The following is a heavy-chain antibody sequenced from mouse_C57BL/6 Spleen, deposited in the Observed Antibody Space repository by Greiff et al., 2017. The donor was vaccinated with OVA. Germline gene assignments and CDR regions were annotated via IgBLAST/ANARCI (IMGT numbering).Heavy chain of an antibody. Sequence: EVQLVESGGDLVKPGGSLKLSCAASGFTFSSYGMSWVRQTPDKRLEWVATISSGGSYTYYPDSVKGRFTISRDNAKNTLYLQMSSLKSEDTAMYYCARRWLLDYFDYWGQGTTLTVSS. CDR2: ISSGGSYT. CDR1: GFTFSSYG. CDR3: ARRWLLDYFDY. V-gene: IGHV5-6*01. D-gene: IGHD2-3*01. J-gene: IGHJ2*01.